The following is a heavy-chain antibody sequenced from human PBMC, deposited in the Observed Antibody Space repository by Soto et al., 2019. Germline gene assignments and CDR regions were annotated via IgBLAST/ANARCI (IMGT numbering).Heavy chain of an antibody. CDR1: GGSFKSGSYS. D-gene: IGHD3-3*01. CDR3: ARDFAYFDS. J-gene: IGHJ4*02. V-gene: IGHV4-61*01. Sequence: QVQLQESGPGLVKPSETLSLTCTVSGGSFKSGSYSWSWIRQPPGKGLGWIGYVYHTGRTSYNPSLKSRVSISLDTSKNQCSLNLASVTAADTAVYFCARDFAYFDSWGQGALVTVSS. CDR2: VYHTGRT.